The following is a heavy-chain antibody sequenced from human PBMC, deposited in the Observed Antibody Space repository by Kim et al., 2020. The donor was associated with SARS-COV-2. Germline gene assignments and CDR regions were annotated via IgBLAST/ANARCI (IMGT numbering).Heavy chain of an antibody. CDR2: INHSGST. Sequence: SETLSLTCAVYGGSFSGYYWSWIRQPPGKGLEWIGEINHSGSTNYNPSLKSRVTISVDTSKNQFSLKMSSVTAADTAVYYCARGGVARNFDYWGQGTLVTVSS. CDR3: ARGGVARNFDY. D-gene: IGHD5-12*01. J-gene: IGHJ4*02. CDR1: GGSFSGYY. V-gene: IGHV4-34*01.